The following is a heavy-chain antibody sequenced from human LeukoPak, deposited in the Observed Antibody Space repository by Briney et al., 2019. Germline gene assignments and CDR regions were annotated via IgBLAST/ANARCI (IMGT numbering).Heavy chain of an antibody. J-gene: IGHJ3*02. V-gene: IGHV4-30-4*01. D-gene: IGHD1-26*01. Sequence: SETLSLTCTVSVGSICSGHYYWSWIRQPPGKGLEWIGYIYYSGSTYYNPSLKSRVTISVDTSKNQFSLKLSSVTAADTAVYYCARLGSNAFDIWGQGTMVTVSS. CDR2: IYYSGST. CDR1: VGSICSGHYY. CDR3: ARLGSNAFDI.